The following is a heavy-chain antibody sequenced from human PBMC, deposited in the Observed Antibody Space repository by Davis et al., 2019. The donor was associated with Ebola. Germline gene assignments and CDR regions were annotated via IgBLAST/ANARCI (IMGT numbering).Heavy chain of an antibody. V-gene: IGHV3-48*03. CDR3: AIVEVVPAAMEYGMDV. CDR2: ISSSGSSI. J-gene: IGHJ6*02. Sequence: GESLKISCAASAFTFSSYEMNWVRQAPGKGLEWVSYISSSGSSIYYADSVKGRFTISRDNSKNTLYLQMNSLRSEDTAVYYCAIVEVVPAAMEYGMDVWGQGTTVTVSS. CDR1: AFTFSSYE. D-gene: IGHD2-2*01.